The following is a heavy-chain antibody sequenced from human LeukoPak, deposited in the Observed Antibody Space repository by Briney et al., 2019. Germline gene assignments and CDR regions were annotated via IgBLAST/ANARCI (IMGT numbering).Heavy chain of an antibody. CDR2: FYSTGST. CDR1: GGSVSSSRHY. Sequence: SETLSLTCTVSGGSVSSSRHYWTWIRQPAGKGLEWIGRFYSTGSTNYNPSLKSRVTMSVDTSKNQFSLKLSSVTAADTAVYYCARDQYSGSLDYWGQGTLVTVSS. J-gene: IGHJ4*02. D-gene: IGHD1-26*01. V-gene: IGHV4-61*02. CDR3: ARDQYSGSLDY.